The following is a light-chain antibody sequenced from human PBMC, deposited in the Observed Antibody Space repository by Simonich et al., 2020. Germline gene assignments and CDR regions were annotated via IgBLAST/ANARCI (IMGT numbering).Light chain of an antibody. CDR1: SSDVGAYNY. J-gene: IGLJ1*01. CDR3: SSYTSSSTYV. V-gene: IGLV2-14*01. Sequence: QSALTQPASVSGSPGQSITISCTGTSSDVGAYNYVSWYQQHPGKDPKLMIYDVSKRPSGVSKRFSGSKSGNTASLTISGLQAEDEADYYCSSYTSSSTYVFGTGTKVTVL. CDR2: DVS.